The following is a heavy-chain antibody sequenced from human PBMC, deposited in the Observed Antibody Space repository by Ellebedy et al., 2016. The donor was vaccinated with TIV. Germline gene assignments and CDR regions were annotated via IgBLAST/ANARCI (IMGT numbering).Heavy chain of an antibody. J-gene: IGHJ4*02. CDR3: VRDLYTSGWHGDF. D-gene: IGHD6-19*01. CDR1: TFTFRHYD. Sequence: PGGSLRLSCTASTFTFRHYDMTLVRQAPGKGLEWVSYIGIGLSSIYYADSVKGRFTISRDDAKNSLYLQMSSLRVEDTAFYYCVRDLYTSGWHGDFWGRGTQVTVSS. CDR2: IGIGLSSI. V-gene: IGHV3-48*03.